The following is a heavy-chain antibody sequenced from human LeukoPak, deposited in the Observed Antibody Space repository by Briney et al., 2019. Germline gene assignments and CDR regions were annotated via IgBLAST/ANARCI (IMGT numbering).Heavy chain of an antibody. D-gene: IGHD2-2*01. CDR3: VRSPTSWFFDY. Sequence: GGSLCLSCAAPGFPSRGYARHWVRRAPARGRGWVAFIRYDGSDKYYADSVKGRFTISRDNSKNTLYLQMNSLRPEDTSVYYCVRSPTSWFFDYWGQGNLVTVSS. CDR2: IRYDGSDK. J-gene: IGHJ4*02. CDR1: GFPSRGYA. V-gene: IGHV3-30*02.